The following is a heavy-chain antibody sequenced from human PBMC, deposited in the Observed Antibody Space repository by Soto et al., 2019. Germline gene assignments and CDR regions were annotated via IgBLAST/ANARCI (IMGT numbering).Heavy chain of an antibody. Sequence: VQLVESGGGVVQPGRSLRLSCAASGFTFSSYGMHWVRQAPGKGLEWVAVISYDGSNKYYADSVKGRFTISRDNSKNTLYLQMNSLRAEDTAVYYCAKDSRPLYDSSGYYVWGQGTLVTVSS. CDR1: GFTFSSYG. CDR2: ISYDGSNK. CDR3: AKDSRPLYDSSGYYV. D-gene: IGHD3-22*01. V-gene: IGHV3-30*18. J-gene: IGHJ4*02.